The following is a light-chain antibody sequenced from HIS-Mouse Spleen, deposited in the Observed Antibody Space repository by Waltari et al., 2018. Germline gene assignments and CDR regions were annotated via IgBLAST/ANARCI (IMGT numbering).Light chain of an antibody. CDR2: RKN. J-gene: IGLJ3*02. CDR1: SPNIGSNY. Sequence: QSVLTQPPSASGTPGQRVTISCSGSSPNIGSNYVYWYQHLPGTAPKLLIYRKNQRPSGVPDRFSGSKSGTSASLAISGLRSEDEADYYCAAWDDSLSGPVFGGGTKLTVL. CDR3: AAWDDSLSGPV. V-gene: IGLV1-47*01.